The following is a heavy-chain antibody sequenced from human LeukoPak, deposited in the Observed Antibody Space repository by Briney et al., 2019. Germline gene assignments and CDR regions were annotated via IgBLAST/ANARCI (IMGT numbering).Heavy chain of an antibody. Sequence: GGSLRLSCAASGITFSNYAMSWVRQAPGKGLEWVSAISGSGGSTDYADSVKGRFTISRDNSRNTMYLQMNSLRAEDTAVYYCAKNALVFAFAEFDFWGQGTLVTVSS. D-gene: IGHD3-3*01. V-gene: IGHV3-23*01. CDR3: AKNALVFAFAEFDF. J-gene: IGHJ5*01. CDR2: ISGSGGST. CDR1: GITFSNYA.